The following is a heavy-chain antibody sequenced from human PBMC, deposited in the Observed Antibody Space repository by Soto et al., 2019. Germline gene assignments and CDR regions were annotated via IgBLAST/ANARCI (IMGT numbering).Heavy chain of an antibody. CDR3: VSKAAWCGDCYAFAP. V-gene: IGHV1-69*06. J-gene: IGHJ5*02. CDR2: IIPLFGTA. Sequence: QVQLVQSGAEVKKPGSSVKISCRASGGTFSSNTINWVRQAAGQGLEWMGGIIPLFGTANYAEKFQGRITITADKSTKTEYMELRSLRSDYTAVYYCVSKAAWCGDCYAFAPWGQGTLVTVSS. D-gene: IGHD2-21*02. CDR1: GGTFSSNT.